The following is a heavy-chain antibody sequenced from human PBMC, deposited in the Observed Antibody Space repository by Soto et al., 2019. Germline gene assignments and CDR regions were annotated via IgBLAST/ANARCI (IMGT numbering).Heavy chain of an antibody. D-gene: IGHD3-9*01. CDR1: GGSISSGDYY. V-gene: IGHV4-30-4*01. Sequence: SETLSLTCTVSGGSISSGDYYWSWIRQPPGKGLEWIGYIYYSGSTYYNPSLKSRVTISVDTSKNQFSLKLSSVTAADTAVYYGVKYGHDVMTGYLSRFDLWGQGTLVTVYS. J-gene: IGHJ5*02. CDR2: IYYSGST. CDR3: VKYGHDVMTGYLSRFDL.